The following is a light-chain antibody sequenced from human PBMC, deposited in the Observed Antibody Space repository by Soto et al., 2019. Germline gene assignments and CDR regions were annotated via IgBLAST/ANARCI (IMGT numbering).Light chain of an antibody. V-gene: IGKV3-11*01. CDR2: DAS. Sequence: EIVLTQSPATLSLSPGERATLSCRASRSVTGYLAWYQQKPGQAPRLLIYDASSRATGVPARFSGSGSGTDFTLTITSLEPEDFAFYYCQQRSDWPSTFGGGTKVEI. CDR3: QQRSDWPST. CDR1: RSVTGY. J-gene: IGKJ4*01.